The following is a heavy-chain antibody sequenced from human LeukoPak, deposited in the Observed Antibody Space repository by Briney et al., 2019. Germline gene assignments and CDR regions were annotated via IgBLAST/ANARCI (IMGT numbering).Heavy chain of an antibody. CDR1: GFTFSSYG. V-gene: IGHV3-30*18. J-gene: IGHJ6*03. CDR2: ISYDGSNK. CDR3: AKAPKHYYYYMDV. Sequence: GGSLRLSCAASGFTFSSYGMHWVRQAPGKGLEWVAVISYDGSNKYYADSVKGRFTISRDNSKNTLYLQMNSLRAEDTAVYYCAKAPKHYYYYMDVWGKGTTVTVSS.